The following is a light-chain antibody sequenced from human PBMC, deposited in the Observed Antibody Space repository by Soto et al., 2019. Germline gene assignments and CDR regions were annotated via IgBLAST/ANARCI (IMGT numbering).Light chain of an antibody. Sequence: DIQMTQSPSSLSASVGDRVTVTCRASQGIGTYLAWYQQKPGKVPELLIYGASTLQSGVPSRFSGSGSGTDFTLTINSLQPEDVATYYCQKYNGAPLTFGPGTKWISN. CDR3: QKYNGAPLT. J-gene: IGKJ3*01. CDR1: QGIGTY. V-gene: IGKV1-27*01. CDR2: GAS.